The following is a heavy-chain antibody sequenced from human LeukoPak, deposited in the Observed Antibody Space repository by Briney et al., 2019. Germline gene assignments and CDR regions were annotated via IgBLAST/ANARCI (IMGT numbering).Heavy chain of an antibody. CDR1: GFTFSSYE. D-gene: IGHD3-10*02. Sequence: GGSQRLSCAASGFTFSSYEMNWLRQAPGKGLEWVSYISSSGSTIYYADSVKGRFTISRDNAKNSLYLQMNSLRAEDTAVYYCAELGITMIGGVWGKGTTVTISS. V-gene: IGHV3-48*03. CDR2: ISSSGSTI. CDR3: AELGITMIGGV. J-gene: IGHJ6*04.